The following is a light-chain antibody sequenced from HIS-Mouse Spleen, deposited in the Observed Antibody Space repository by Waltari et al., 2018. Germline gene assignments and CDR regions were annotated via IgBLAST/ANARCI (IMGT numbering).Light chain of an antibody. CDR2: EGS. J-gene: IGLJ2*01. CDR1: ALPKKS. Sequence: SYELTQPPSVSVPPGQTARITRVGDALPKKSAYWYQQKSGTAPALVIHEGSKRPSGIPERFSGSSSGTMATLTISGAQVEDEADYYCYSTDSSGNHRVFGGGTKLTVL. CDR3: YSTDSSGNHRV. V-gene: IGLV3-10*01.